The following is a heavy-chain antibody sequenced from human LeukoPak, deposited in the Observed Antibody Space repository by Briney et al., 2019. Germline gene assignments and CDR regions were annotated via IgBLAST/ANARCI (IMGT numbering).Heavy chain of an antibody. D-gene: IGHD3-3*01. J-gene: IGHJ6*03. Sequence: GGSLRLFCAASGFTFSSYAVHWVRQAPGKGLEWVAVISYDGSNKYYADSVKGRFTISRDNSKNTLYLQMNSLRAEDTAVYYCARDRRPHNGVHVLRFLEWLYTSVVGYMDVWGKGTTVTVSS. CDR2: ISYDGSNK. V-gene: IGHV3-30-3*01. CDR3: ARDRRPHNGVHVLRFLEWLYTSVVGYMDV. CDR1: GFTFSSYA.